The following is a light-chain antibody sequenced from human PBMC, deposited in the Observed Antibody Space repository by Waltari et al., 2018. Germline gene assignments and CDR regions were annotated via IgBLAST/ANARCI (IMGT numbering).Light chain of an antibody. J-gene: IGLJ3*02. CDR2: EGS. Sequence: QSALTQPASVSGSPGQSIPIPCPGTTSDVGVYNLVPWYQQHPGKAPKLMIYEGSKRPSGVSNRFSGSKSGNTASLTISGLQAEDEADYYCCSYAGSSTFVFGGGTKLTVL. CDR3: CSYAGSSTFV. V-gene: IGLV2-23*03. CDR1: TSDVGVYNL.